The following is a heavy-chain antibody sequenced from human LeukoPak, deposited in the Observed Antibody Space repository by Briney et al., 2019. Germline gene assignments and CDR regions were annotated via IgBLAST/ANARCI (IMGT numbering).Heavy chain of an antibody. V-gene: IGHV3-53*01. CDR2: IYSGGST. CDR3: ARDRLSPVCSADTCYLWYYYGMDV. Sequence: PGRSLRLSCAGSGFIFNNYAMHWVRQPPGKGLEWVSAIYSGGSTSYADSVKGRFTISRDNSKNTLYLQMNSLRTEDTAVYYCARDRLSPVCSADTCYLWYYYGMDVWGQGTTVTVSS. D-gene: IGHD2-15*01. J-gene: IGHJ6*02. CDR1: GFIFNNYA.